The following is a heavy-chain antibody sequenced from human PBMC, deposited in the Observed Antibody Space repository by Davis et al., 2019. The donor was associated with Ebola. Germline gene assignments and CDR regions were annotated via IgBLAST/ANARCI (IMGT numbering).Heavy chain of an antibody. Sequence: AASVKVSCKASGYTFTGYYMQWVRRAPGQGLEWMGRINPYNGGTNYAQKFQGRVTMTRDTSISTAYMELSRLTSDDTAVYYCARAEMATIWGSALYYYYGMDVWGKGTTVTVSS. CDR3: ARAEMATIWGSALYYYYGMDV. J-gene: IGHJ6*04. D-gene: IGHD5-24*01. CDR1: GYTFTGYY. V-gene: IGHV1-2*06. CDR2: INPYNGGT.